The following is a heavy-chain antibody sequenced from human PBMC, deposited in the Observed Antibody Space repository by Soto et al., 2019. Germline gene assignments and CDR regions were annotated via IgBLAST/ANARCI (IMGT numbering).Heavy chain of an antibody. J-gene: IGHJ4*02. CDR2: ISAYNGNT. CDR3: ARDRTTYYDFWSGYPSAGY. Sequence: QVQLVQSGAEVKKPGASVKVSCKASGYTFTSYGISWVRQAPGQGLEWMGWISAYNGNTNYAQKLQGRVTMTTDTSTRTAYMELRSLRSDDTAVYSCARDRTTYYDFWSGYPSAGYWGQGTLVTVSS. CDR1: GYTFTSYG. D-gene: IGHD3-3*01. V-gene: IGHV1-18*01.